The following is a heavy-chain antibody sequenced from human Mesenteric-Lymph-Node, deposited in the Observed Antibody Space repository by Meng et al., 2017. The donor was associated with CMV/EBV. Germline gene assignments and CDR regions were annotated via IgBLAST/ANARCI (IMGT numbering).Heavy chain of an antibody. Sequence: GESLKISCVASGFTFSHFALSWVRQAPGKGLEWVSAISGSGGSTYYADSVKGRFTISRDNSKNTLYLQMNSLRAEDTAVYYCAKDHFWVAVAGLRYYYYGMDVWGQGTTVTVSS. J-gene: IGHJ6*02. CDR3: AKDHFWVAVAGLRYYYYGMDV. CDR2: ISGSGGST. CDR1: GFTFSHFA. D-gene: IGHD6-19*01. V-gene: IGHV3-23*01.